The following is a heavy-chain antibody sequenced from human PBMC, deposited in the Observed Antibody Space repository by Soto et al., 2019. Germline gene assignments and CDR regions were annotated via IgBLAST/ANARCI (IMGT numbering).Heavy chain of an antibody. CDR2: IYPGDSDT. V-gene: IGHV5-51*01. CDR1: GYSFTSYW. CDR3: ARHYSSSWYCPDFDY. Sequence: GESLKISCKGSGYSFTSYWIGWVRQMPGKGLEWMGIIYPGDSDTRYSPSFQGQVTISVDKSISTAYLQWSSLKASDTAMYYCARHYSSSWYCPDFDYWGQGTLVTVSS. D-gene: IGHD6-13*01. J-gene: IGHJ4*02.